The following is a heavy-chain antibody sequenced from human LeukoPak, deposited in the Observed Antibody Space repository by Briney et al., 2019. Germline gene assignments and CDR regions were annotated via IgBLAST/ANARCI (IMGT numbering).Heavy chain of an antibody. CDR3: RLAARPDY. CDR1: GFTFSSYA. V-gene: IGHV3-30-3*01. Sequence: GGSLRLSCAASGFTFSSYAMHWVRQAPGKGLEWVAVISYDGSNKYYADSVKGRFTISRDNSKNTLYLQMNSPRAEDTAVYYCRLAARPDYWGQGTLVTVSS. D-gene: IGHD6-6*01. CDR2: ISYDGSNK. J-gene: IGHJ4*02.